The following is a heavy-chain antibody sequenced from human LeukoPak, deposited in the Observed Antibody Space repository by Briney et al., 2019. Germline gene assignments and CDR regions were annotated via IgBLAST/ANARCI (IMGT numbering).Heavy chain of an antibody. CDR2: ISGSGGST. CDR1: GFTVSSNY. J-gene: IGHJ4*02. V-gene: IGHV3-23*01. D-gene: IGHD6-19*01. CDR3: AKDRSLTVAGLFDY. Sequence: GGSLRLSCAASGFTVSSNYMSWVRQAPGKGLEWVSAISGSGGSTYYADSVKGRFTISRDNSKNTLYLQMNSLRAEDTAVYYCAKDRSLTVAGLFDYWGQGTLVTVSS.